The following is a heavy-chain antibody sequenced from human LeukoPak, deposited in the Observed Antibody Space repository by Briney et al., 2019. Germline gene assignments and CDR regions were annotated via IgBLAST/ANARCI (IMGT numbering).Heavy chain of an antibody. D-gene: IGHD6-19*01. J-gene: IGHJ4*02. Sequence: GGSLRLSCAASGLTFTDYWMSWVRQAPGKGLEWVANIKQDGSEKNYVDSVTGRFTISRDNAKNSLYLQMSSLRAEDTAVYYCARGGWYSEYWGQGTLVTVSS. CDR1: GLTFTDYW. V-gene: IGHV3-7*01. CDR2: IKQDGSEK. CDR3: ARGGWYSEY.